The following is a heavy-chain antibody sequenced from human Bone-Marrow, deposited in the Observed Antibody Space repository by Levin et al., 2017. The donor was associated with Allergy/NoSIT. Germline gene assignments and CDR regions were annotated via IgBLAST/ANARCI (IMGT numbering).Heavy chain of an antibody. D-gene: IGHD3-22*01. Sequence: GGSLRLSCAASGFTFDDYAMHWVRQAPGKGLEWVSGISWNSGSIGYADSVKGRFTISRDNAKNSLYLQMNSLRAEDTALYYCAKRDSSGYEFDYWGQGTLVTVSS. CDR2: ISWNSGSI. CDR1: GFTFDDYA. CDR3: AKRDSSGYEFDY. V-gene: IGHV3-9*01. J-gene: IGHJ4*02.